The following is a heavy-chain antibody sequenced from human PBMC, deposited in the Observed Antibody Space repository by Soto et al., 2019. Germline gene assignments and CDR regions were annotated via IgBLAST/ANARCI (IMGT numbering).Heavy chain of an antibody. CDR2: ISSSSSYI. D-gene: IGHD7-27*01. J-gene: IGHJ5*02. CDR1: GFTFSSYS. V-gene: IGHV3-21*04. CDR3: ALPRTGLDP. Sequence: GGSLRLSCAASGFTFSSYSMNWVRQAPGKGLEWVSSISSSSSYIYYADSVKGRFTISRDNAKNTTYLHMNNLKAEDTAVYYCALPRTGLDPWGQGALVTVSS.